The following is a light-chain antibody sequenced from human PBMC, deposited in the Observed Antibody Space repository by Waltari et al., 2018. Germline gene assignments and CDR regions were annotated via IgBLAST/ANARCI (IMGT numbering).Light chain of an antibody. V-gene: IGKV1-39*01. Sequence: DFQMTQTPSSLSASVGDRVTITCRASQYISTYLNGYQQKPGKGPKLLIYAASTLQSGVPSRFSGSGSGTDFTFTISSLQLEDFATYYCQQSYDTPRTFGQGTKVEVK. J-gene: IGKJ1*01. CDR3: QQSYDTPRT. CDR2: AAS. CDR1: QYISTY.